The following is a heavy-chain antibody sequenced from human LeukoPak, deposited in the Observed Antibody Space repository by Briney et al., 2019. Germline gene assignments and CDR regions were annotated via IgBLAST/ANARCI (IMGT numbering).Heavy chain of an antibody. J-gene: IGHJ4*02. V-gene: IGHV3-23*01. D-gene: IGHD3-22*01. CDR2: LSDSRGGT. CDR1: GITLSNYG. Sequence: GGSLRLSCAVSGITLSNYGMTWVRQAPGKGLEGVAGLSDSRGGTKYADSVKGRFTISRDNPKNTLYLQMNSLRAEDTAVYFCAKRGVVIRVILVGFHKEAYYFNSWGQGALVTVSS. CDR3: AKRGVVIRVILVGFHKEAYYFNS.